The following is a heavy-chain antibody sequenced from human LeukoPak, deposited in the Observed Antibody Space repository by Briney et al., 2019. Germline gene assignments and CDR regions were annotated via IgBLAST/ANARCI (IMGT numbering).Heavy chain of an antibody. Sequence: SETLSLTCTVSGGSISSYYWSWTRQPPGKGLEWIGYIYYSGTTNYNPSLKSQVTISVDTSKNQFSLKLSSVTAADTAVYYCARDTQQTTFDYWGQGTLVTVSS. CDR2: IYYSGTT. CDR3: ARDTQQTTFDY. D-gene: IGHD1-7*01. CDR1: GGSISSYY. V-gene: IGHV4-59*12. J-gene: IGHJ4*02.